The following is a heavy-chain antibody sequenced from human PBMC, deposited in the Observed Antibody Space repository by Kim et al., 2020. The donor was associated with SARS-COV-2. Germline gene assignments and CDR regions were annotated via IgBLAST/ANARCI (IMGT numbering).Heavy chain of an antibody. J-gene: IGHJ4*02. Sequence: QKFQGRVTMTRNTSISTAYMELRSLRSEDTAVYYCARGGVYYDSSGYIDYWGQGTLVTVSS. D-gene: IGHD3-22*01. CDR3: ARGGVYYDSSGYIDY. V-gene: IGHV1-8*01.